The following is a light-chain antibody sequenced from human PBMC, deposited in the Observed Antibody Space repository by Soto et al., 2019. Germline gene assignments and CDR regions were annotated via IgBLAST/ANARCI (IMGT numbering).Light chain of an antibody. J-gene: IGKJ4*01. Sequence: DIVLTQFPATLSLSPGERATLSCRASQSINTYLAWYQQKPGQPPRLLISDASNRATGTPARFSGSGSGTDFTLTISSLEAEYFAVDYCQQRSDWPPLTFGGGTKVEIK. CDR3: QQRSDWPPLT. CDR1: QSINTY. V-gene: IGKV3-11*01. CDR2: DAS.